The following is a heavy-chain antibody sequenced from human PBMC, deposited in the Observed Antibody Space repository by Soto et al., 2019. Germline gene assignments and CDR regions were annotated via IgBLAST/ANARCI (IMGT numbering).Heavy chain of an antibody. V-gene: IGHV4-4*02. D-gene: IGHD3-16*01. Sequence: QVQLQESGPGLVKPSGTLSLTCAVSGGSISSSHWWTWVRQPPGKGLEWIGEIYHSGSTHYNPSPKSGGPISVDPSRNQFSLNLSSVPAADTAVYYCASSGGGEDYWGQGTLVTVSS. CDR1: GGSISSSHW. CDR2: IYHSGST. J-gene: IGHJ4*02. CDR3: ASSGGGEDY.